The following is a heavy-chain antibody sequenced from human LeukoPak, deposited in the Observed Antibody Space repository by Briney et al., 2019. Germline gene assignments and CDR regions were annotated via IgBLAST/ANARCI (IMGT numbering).Heavy chain of an antibody. J-gene: IGHJ4*02. CDR2: INAGNGNT. CDR1: GYTFTSYG. Sequence: ASVKVSCKASGYTFTSYGISWVRQAPGQGLEWMGWINAGNGNTKYSQEFQGRVTITRDTSASTAYMELSSLRSEDMAVYYCARTDWNEGGYYFDYWGQGTLVTVSS. CDR3: ARTDWNEGGYYFDY. V-gene: IGHV1-3*03. D-gene: IGHD1-1*01.